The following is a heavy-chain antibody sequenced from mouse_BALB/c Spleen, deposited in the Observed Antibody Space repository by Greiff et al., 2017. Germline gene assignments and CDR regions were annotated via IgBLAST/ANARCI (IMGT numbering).Heavy chain of an antibody. CDR1: GFTFTDYY. CDR2: IRNKANGYTT. V-gene: IGHV7-3*02. Sequence: EVKVEESGGGLVQPGGSLRLSCATSGFTFTDYYMSWVRQPPGKALEWLGFIRNKANGYTTEYSASVKGRFTISRDNSQSILYLQMNTLRAEDSATYYCARDLSGRGGFDYWGQGTTLTVSS. CDR3: ARDLSGRGGFDY. D-gene: IGHD1-3*01. J-gene: IGHJ2*01.